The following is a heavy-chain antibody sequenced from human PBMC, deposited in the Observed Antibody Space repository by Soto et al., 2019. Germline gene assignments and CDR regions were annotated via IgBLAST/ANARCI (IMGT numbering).Heavy chain of an antibody. CDR3: ARGRYGDY. Sequence: QVHLVQSGAEVKKPGASVKVSCKGSGYGFTTYGITWVRQAPGQGLEWMAWISAHNGNTNYAQKVQGRVTVTRDTSTSTAYMELRSLRYDATALYYCARGRYGDYWGQGALVTVSS. CDR1: GYGFTTYG. J-gene: IGHJ4*02. V-gene: IGHV1-18*01. CDR2: ISAHNGNT. D-gene: IGHD1-1*01.